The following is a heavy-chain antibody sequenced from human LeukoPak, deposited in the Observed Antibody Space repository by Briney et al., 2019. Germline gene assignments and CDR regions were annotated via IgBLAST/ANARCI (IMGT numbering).Heavy chain of an antibody. CDR2: IIPIFGTA. V-gene: IGHV1-69*01. J-gene: IGHJ4*02. D-gene: IGHD6-6*01. Sequence: GSSVKVSCKASGGTFSSYAISWVRQAPGQGLEWMGGIIPIFGTANYAQKFRGRVTITADESTSTAYMELSSLRSDDTAVYYCARLGRGLVIPIDYWGQGTLVTVSS. CDR3: ARLGRGLVIPIDY. CDR1: GGTFSSYA.